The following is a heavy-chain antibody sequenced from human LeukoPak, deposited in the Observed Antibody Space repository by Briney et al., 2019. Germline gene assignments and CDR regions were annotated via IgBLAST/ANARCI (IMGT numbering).Heavy chain of an antibody. J-gene: IGHJ4*02. V-gene: IGHV3-53*01. CDR1: GFTVSSNY. CDR3: ARSDSSGWYGHY. D-gene: IGHD6-19*01. CDR2: IYSGGST. Sequence: GGSLRLSCAASGFTVSSNYMGWVRQAPGKGLEWVSVIYSGGSTYYADSVKGRFTISRDNSKNTLYLQMNSLRAEDTAVYYCARSDSSGWYGHYWGQGTLVTVSS.